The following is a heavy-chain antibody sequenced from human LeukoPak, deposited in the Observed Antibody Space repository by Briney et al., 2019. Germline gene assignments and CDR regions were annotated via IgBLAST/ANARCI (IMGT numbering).Heavy chain of an antibody. Sequence: SETLSLTCAVYGGSFSGYYWSWIRQPPGKGLEWIGYIYYSGSTNYNPSLKSRVTISVDTSKNQFSLKLSSVTAADTAVYYCARGPRREPGTVDYWGQGTLVTVSS. CDR3: ARGPRREPGTVDY. D-gene: IGHD3/OR15-3a*01. CDR1: GGSFSGYY. CDR2: IYYSGST. V-gene: IGHV4-59*08. J-gene: IGHJ4*02.